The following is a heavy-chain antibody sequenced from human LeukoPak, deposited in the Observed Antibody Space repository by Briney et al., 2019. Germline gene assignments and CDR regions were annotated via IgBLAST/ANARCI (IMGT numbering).Heavy chain of an antibody. V-gene: IGHV1-58*01. CDR2: IVVGSGNT. CDR3: AADPSYSSGYRYYFDY. CDR1: GFTFISSA. D-gene: IGHD3-22*01. J-gene: IGHJ4*02. Sequence: SVKVSCKTSGFTFISSAVQWVRQARGQRLEWIGWIVVGSGNTNYAQKFQERVTITRDMSTSTTYMELSSLRSEDTAVYYCAADPSYSSGYRYYFDYWGQGTLVTVSS.